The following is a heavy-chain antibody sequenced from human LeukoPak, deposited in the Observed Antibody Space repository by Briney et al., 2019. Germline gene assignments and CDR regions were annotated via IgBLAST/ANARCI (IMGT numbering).Heavy chain of an antibody. CDR2: ISYDGSNK. V-gene: IGHV3-30*18. J-gene: IGHJ6*03. Sequence: QSGGSLRLSCAASRFTFSTYWMHWVRQAPGKGLEWVAVISYDGSNKYYADSVKGRFTISRDNSKNTLFLQVNSLRAEDTAIYYCAKNGDRGAYCSGGSCYPYYYHYMDVWGKGTTVTISS. CDR3: AKNGDRGAYCSGGSCYPYYYHYMDV. CDR1: RFTFSTYW. D-gene: IGHD2-15*01.